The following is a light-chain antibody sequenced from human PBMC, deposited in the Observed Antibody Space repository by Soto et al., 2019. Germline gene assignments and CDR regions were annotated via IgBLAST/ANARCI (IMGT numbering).Light chain of an antibody. CDR1: QSVGTN. CDR3: QQYQNWLS. V-gene: IGKV3-15*01. Sequence: EIVMTQSPASLSVSPGERATLSCRASQSVGTNLAWYRKKPGQGPRLLMYGAYTRAIGIPARFSGSGSGTEFTLTITSLQSEDFAVYYCQQYQNWLSFGGGTKVEI. J-gene: IGKJ4*01. CDR2: GAY.